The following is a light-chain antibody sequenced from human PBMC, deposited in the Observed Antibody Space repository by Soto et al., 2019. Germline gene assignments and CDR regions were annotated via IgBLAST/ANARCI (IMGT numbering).Light chain of an antibody. CDR3: LQHNSDPQT. J-gene: IGKJ1*01. Sequence: DIQMTQSPSSLSASVGDRVTITCRASQGIRDALGWYQQKPGKAPKLLIYAASSLQSGVPSRFSGSGSGTEFTLTISSLQPEDFATYYCLQHNSDPQTFGQGTKVEIK. CDR1: QGIRDA. V-gene: IGKV1-17*01. CDR2: AAS.